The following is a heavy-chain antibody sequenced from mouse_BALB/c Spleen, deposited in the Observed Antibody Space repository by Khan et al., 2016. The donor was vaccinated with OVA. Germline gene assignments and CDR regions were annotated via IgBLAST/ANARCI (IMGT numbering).Heavy chain of an antibody. CDR3: TRHGYVGWFTY. CDR2: IDPFSGGT. J-gene: IGHJ3*01. Sequence: VQLQQSGPELMKPGASVKISCKASGYSFTSYYIHWVIQSHGKSLEWIGYIDPFSGGTTYNQKFKGKATLTVDKSSNTAYLHLINLTSEDSAVYYCTRHGYVGWFTYWGQGTLVTVSA. V-gene: IGHV1S135*01. CDR1: GYSFTSYY. D-gene: IGHD2-2*01.